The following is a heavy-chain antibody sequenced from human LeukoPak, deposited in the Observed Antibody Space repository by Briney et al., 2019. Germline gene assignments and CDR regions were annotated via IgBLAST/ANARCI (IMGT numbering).Heavy chain of an antibody. V-gene: IGHV4-61*02. D-gene: IGHD6-19*01. Sequence: PSETLSLTCTVSGGSISSGTYYWSWIQQPAGKGLEWIGRIYTRGSTNYNPSLKGRVTISVDTSKNQFSLRLSSVTAADTAVYYCAREDYSSGWYFDYWGQGTLVTVSS. J-gene: IGHJ4*02. CDR2: IYTRGST. CDR1: GGSISSGTYY. CDR3: AREDYSSGWYFDY.